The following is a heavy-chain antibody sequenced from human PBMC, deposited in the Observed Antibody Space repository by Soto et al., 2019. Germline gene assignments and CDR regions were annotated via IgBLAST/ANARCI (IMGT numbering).Heavy chain of an antibody. J-gene: IGHJ4*02. CDR2: IYWDNDK. V-gene: IGHV2-5*02. Sequence: QITLKESGPPLVKPTQTLTLTCAFSGFSLTTRGVGVGWIRQPPGKALEWLALIYWDNDKRYSPSLKTRLTITKDTPKNHLVLMMTDMDHVDTATYYCAQNNYYGSGSVYWGQGTLVTVSS. CDR1: GFSLTTRGVG. CDR3: AQNNYYGSGSVY. D-gene: IGHD3-10*01.